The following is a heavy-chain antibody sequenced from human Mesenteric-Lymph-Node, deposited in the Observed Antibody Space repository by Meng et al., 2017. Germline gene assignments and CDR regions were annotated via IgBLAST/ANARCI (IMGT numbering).Heavy chain of an antibody. V-gene: IGHV3-48*03. J-gene: IGHJ4*02. CDR2: ISSSGSTI. D-gene: IGHD3-10*01. CDR3: ARGGLITMVRGVVPYYFDY. Sequence: GESLKISCAASGFTFSSYEMNWVRQAPGKGLDWVSYISSSGSTIYYADSVKGRFTISRDNAKNSLYLQMNSLRAEDTAVYYCARGGLITMVRGVVPYYFDYWGQGTLVTVSS. CDR1: GFTFSSYE.